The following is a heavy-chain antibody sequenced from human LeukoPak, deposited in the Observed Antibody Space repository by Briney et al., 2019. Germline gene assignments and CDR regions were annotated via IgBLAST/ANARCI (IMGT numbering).Heavy chain of an antibody. D-gene: IGHD3-10*02. CDR2: ISSSGSTI. V-gene: IGHV3-48*04. J-gene: IGHJ6*04. Sequence: PGGSLRLSCAASGFTFSSYWMNWVRQAPGKGLEWVSYISSSGSTIYYADSVKGRFTISRDSAKNSLYLQMNSLRAEDTAVYYCAELGITMIGGVWGKGTTVTISS. CDR1: GFTFSSYW. CDR3: AELGITMIGGV.